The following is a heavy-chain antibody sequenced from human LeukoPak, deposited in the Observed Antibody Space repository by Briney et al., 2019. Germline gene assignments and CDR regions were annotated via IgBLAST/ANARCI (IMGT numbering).Heavy chain of an antibody. CDR3: ARGFPHYYGSGSYLNY. J-gene: IGHJ4*02. D-gene: IGHD3-10*01. Sequence: SETLSLTCTVSGGSISSYYWSWIRQPPGKGLEWIGEINHSGSTNYNPSLKSRVTISVDTSKNQFSLKLSSVTAADTAVYYCARGFPHYYGSGSYLNYWGQGTLVTVSS. CDR2: INHSGST. CDR1: GGSISSYY. V-gene: IGHV4-34*01.